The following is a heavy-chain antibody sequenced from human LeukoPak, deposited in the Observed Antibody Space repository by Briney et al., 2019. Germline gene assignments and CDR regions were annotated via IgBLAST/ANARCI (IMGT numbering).Heavy chain of an antibody. V-gene: IGHV4-59*01. CDR2: IYYSGST. Sequence: SETLSLTCTVSGGSINGYYWNWIRQPPGKGLEWIGYIYYSGSTNYNPSLKSRVTISVDTSKNHFSLKLSSVTAADTAVYYCARATTVAGSDYFDYWGQGTPVTVSS. CDR3: ARATTVAGSDYFDY. CDR1: GGSINGYY. J-gene: IGHJ4*02. D-gene: IGHD6-19*01.